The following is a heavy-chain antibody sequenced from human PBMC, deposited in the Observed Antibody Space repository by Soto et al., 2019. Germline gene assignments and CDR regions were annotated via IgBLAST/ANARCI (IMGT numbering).Heavy chain of an antibody. Sequence: SVKVSCKASGGTFSSYAISWVRQAPGQGLEWMGGIIPIFGTANYAQKFQGRVTITADESTSTAYMELSSLRSEDTAVYYCASSMGYCSSTSCPGTSYYYYGLDVWGQGTTVTVSS. CDR1: GGTFSSYA. J-gene: IGHJ6*02. V-gene: IGHV1-69*13. CDR3: ASSMGYCSSTSCPGTSYYYYGLDV. CDR2: IIPIFGTA. D-gene: IGHD2-2*01.